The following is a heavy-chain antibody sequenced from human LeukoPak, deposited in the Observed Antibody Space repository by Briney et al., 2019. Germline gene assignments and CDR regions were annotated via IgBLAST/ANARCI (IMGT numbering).Heavy chain of an antibody. CDR3: ARNYGDYCYDY. CDR2: IIPIFGTA. J-gene: IGHJ4*02. Sequence: GASVKVSCKASGGTFSSYAISWVRQAPGQGLEWMGGIIPIFGTANYAQKFQGRVTITADESTSTAYVELSSLRSEDTAVYYCARNYGDYCYDYWGQGTLVTVSS. D-gene: IGHD4-17*01. V-gene: IGHV1-69*01. CDR1: GGTFSSYA.